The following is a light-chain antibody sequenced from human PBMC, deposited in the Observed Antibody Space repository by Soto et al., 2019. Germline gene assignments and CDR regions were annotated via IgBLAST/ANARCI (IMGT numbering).Light chain of an antibody. Sequence: DIVMTQSPDSLAVXLXXXXXXXCKXSXSVXXVSNNRNYLAWYQKKPGHPPKLLISWGSTRESGVPDRFSGSGSGTDFTLTISSLQAEDVAVYYCHQHYSTPWTFGQGTKVETK. J-gene: IGKJ1*01. CDR1: XSVXXVSNNRNY. V-gene: IGKV4-1*01. CDR3: HQHYSTPWT. CDR2: WGS.